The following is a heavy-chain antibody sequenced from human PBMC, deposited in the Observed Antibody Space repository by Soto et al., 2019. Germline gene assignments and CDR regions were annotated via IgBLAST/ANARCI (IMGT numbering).Heavy chain of an antibody. CDR1: GFPFGNYA. D-gene: IGHD1-1*01. J-gene: IGHJ4*02. CDR2: ISGGGHGT. Sequence: GGSLRLSCAASGFPFGNYAMSWVRQAPGKGLEWISGISGGGHGTNYADSVKGRFTISRDNSRNTLYLQMNSLRVEDTAVYYCAKDPRLQLGFWGQGTLVTVSS. CDR3: AKDPRLQLGF. V-gene: IGHV3-23*01.